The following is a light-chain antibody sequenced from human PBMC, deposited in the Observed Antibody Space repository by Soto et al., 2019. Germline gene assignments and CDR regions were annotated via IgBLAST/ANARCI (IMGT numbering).Light chain of an antibody. CDR1: QSISSW. Sequence: DIQMTQSPSTLSASVGDRVTITCRASQSISSWLAWYQQKPGKAPKVLIYDASSLESGVPSRFSGSGSGTGFSLTISSLHPDDFATFYCQQYNHYWTFGQGTRVEIK. CDR3: QQYNHYWT. V-gene: IGKV1-5*01. J-gene: IGKJ1*01. CDR2: DAS.